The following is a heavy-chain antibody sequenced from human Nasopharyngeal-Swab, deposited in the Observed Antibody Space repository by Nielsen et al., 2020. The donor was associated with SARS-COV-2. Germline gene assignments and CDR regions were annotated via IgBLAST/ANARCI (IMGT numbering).Heavy chain of an antibody. Sequence: GGSLRLSCAASGFTFSSYAMSWVRQAPGKGLEWVSAISGSSGSTYYADSVKGRFTISRDNSKNTLYLQMNSLRAEDTAVYYCAKDTALYLAFDIWGQGTMVTVSS. CDR1: GFTFSSYA. CDR2: ISGSSGST. D-gene: IGHD3-9*01. J-gene: IGHJ3*02. CDR3: AKDTALYLAFDI. V-gene: IGHV3-23*01.